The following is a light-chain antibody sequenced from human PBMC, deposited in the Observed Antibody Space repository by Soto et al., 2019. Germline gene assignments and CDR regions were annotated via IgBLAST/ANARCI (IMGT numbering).Light chain of an antibody. J-gene: IGKJ2*03. Sequence: AIQLTQSPSSLSASVGDRDTITCRASQGISSALAWYQQKPGKAPKLLIYDASSLESGVPSRFSGSGSGTDFTLTISSLQPEDIATYYCQQFNSYGSFGQGTKLEIK. CDR3: QQFNSYGS. CDR2: DAS. V-gene: IGKV1-13*02. CDR1: QGISSA.